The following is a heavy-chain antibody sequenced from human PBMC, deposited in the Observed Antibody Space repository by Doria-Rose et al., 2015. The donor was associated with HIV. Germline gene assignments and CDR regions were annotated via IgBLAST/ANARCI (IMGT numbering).Heavy chain of an antibody. CDR3: ARIKSSRWYHKYYFDF. Sequence: QDSGPVLVKPTETLTLTCTVSGVSLSSPGMGVSWIRQPPGKALEWLATMFSDDQRSYKTSLQSRLTISRGTSKSQVVLTMTDMDPMDTATYYCARIKSSRWYHKYYFDFWGQGTLVIVSA. V-gene: IGHV2-26*01. J-gene: IGHJ4*02. CDR1: GVSLSSPGMG. D-gene: IGHD6-13*01. CDR2: MFSDDQR.